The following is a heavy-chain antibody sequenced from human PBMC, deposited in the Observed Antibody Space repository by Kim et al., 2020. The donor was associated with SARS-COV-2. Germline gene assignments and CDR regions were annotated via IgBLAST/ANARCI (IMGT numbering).Heavy chain of an antibody. D-gene: IGHD4-17*01. CDR3: VRGDGGECWHMDV. J-gene: IGHJ6*02. Sequence: GGSLRLSCAGSGFIFSSHAMNWVRQAPGKGLEWISYISSSSSAMHYADSVKGRFTISRDNAKNSLYLQMNSLTDEDAAVYFCVRGDGGECWHMDVWGQGTTVTVSS. CDR2: ISSSSSAM. CDR1: GFIFSSHA. V-gene: IGHV3-48*02.